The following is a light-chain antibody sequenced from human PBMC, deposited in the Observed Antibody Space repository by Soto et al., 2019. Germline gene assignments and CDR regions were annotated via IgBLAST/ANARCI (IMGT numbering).Light chain of an antibody. CDR2: DVS. J-gene: IGLJ1*01. CDR1: SSDVGFYNY. Sequence: QSALTQPASVSGSPGQSITISCTGSSSDVGFYNYVSWYQQHPGKAPKLMIYDVSNRPSGVSNRFSGSKSGNTASLTIFGLQAEDEADYYCGTWDSSLSIFVFGTGTKVTVL. V-gene: IGLV2-14*01. CDR3: GTWDSSLSIFV.